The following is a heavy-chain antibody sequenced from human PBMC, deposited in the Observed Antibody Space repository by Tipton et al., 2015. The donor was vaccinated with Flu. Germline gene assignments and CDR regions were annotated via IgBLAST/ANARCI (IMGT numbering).Heavy chain of an antibody. J-gene: IGHJ5*02. CDR1: GGSISSGDYY. CDR3: ARVLRVRGGYPNWFDP. D-gene: IGHD5-12*01. Sequence: TLSLTCTVSGGSISSGDYYWSWIRQPPGKGLEWIGYIYYSGSTYYNPSLKSRVTISVDTSKNQFSLKLSSVTAADTAVYYCARVLRVRGGYPNWFDPWDQGTLVTVSS. V-gene: IGHV4-30-4*01. CDR2: IYYSGST.